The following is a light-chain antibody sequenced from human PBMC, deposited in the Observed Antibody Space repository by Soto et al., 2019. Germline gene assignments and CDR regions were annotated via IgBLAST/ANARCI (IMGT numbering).Light chain of an antibody. CDR1: KLGDKY. V-gene: IGLV3-1*01. J-gene: IGLJ1*01. CDR3: QAWDSNTFV. CDR2: QGN. Sequence: SYELTLAPSVSVSPGQTASITCSGDKLGDKYASWYQQKPGQSPVLVIYQGNKRPSGIPERFSGSNSGNTATLTISGTQAMDEADYYCQAWDSNTFVFGTGTKLTVL.